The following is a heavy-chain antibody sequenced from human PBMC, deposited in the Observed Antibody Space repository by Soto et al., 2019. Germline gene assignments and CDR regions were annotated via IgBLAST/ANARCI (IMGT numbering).Heavy chain of an antibody. Sequence: QVQLQESGPGLVKPSETLSLTCTVSGGSVSSGSYYWSWIRQPPGKGLEWIGYIYYSGSTNYNPSLKSRVTISVDTSKHQLSLKLSSVTAADTAVYYCARDYGDFHAACYYGLDVWGQGTTVTVSS. V-gene: IGHV4-61*01. CDR3: ARDYGDFHAACYYGLDV. CDR2: IYYSGST. J-gene: IGHJ6*02. D-gene: IGHD4-17*01. CDR1: GGSVSSGSYY.